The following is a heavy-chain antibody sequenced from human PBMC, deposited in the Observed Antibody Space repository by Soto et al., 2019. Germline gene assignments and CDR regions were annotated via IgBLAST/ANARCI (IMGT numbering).Heavy chain of an antibody. V-gene: IGHV1-69*13. CDR1: GGTFSSYA. J-gene: IGHJ6*02. CDR2: IIPIFGTA. Sequence: SVKVSCKASGGTFSSYAISWVRQAPGQGLEWMGGIIPIFGTANYAQKFQGRVTITADESTSTAYMELSSLRSEDTAAYYCARRTIAARPTFDYYYGMDVWGQGTTVTVSS. D-gene: IGHD6-6*01. CDR3: ARRTIAARPTFDYYYGMDV.